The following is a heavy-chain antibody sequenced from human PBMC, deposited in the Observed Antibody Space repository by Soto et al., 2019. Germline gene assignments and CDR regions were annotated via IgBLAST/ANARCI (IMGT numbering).Heavy chain of an antibody. V-gene: IGHV1-69*13. J-gene: IGHJ6*04. D-gene: IGHD3-3*01. CDR3: AGYDSLSPGIEGGMDV. Sequence: GPSVKVSCKASGGTFSSYAISWVRQAPGQGLEWMGGIIPIFGTANYAQKFQDRVTIPADESTSTAYMELSSLRAEDTAVYYCAGYDSLSPGIEGGMDVWGKGTTVTVSS. CDR1: GGTFSSYA. CDR2: IIPIFGTA.